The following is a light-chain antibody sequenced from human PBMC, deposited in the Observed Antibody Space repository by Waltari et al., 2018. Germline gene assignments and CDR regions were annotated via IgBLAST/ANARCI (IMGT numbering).Light chain of an antibody. CDR3: LQRSGWPPTWT. J-gene: IGKJ1*01. CDR1: QSVGRY. Sequence: EIVLSQSPATLSLSPGERATLSCRASQSVGRYLAWYQQKSGQSPRLLIYDASKRATDVPARFSGGGSGTDFTLTISSLEPEDFAVYYCLQRSGWPPTWTFGRGTKVEIK. CDR2: DAS. V-gene: IGKV3-11*01.